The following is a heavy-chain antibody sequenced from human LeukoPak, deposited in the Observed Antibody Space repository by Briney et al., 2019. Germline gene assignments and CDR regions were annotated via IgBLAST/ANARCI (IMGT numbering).Heavy chain of an antibody. Sequence: GGSLRLSCAASGFTFSRYSMNWVRQAPEKGLEWVSSISGDSSNIYYADSVKGRFTISRDNAKNSLYLQMSSLTVEDTAVYYCARARSFRDYFDYWGQGTLVTVSS. CDR3: ARARSFRDYFDY. V-gene: IGHV3-21*01. J-gene: IGHJ4*01. D-gene: IGHD1-26*01. CDR2: ISGDSSNI. CDR1: GFTFSRYS.